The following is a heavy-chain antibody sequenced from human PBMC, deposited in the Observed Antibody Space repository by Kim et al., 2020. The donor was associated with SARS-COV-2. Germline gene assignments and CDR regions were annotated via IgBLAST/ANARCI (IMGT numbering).Heavy chain of an antibody. CDR1: GFTFSTYW. J-gene: IGHJ6*02. CDR2: IKQDGSEK. Sequence: GGSLRLSCAASGFTFSTYWMSWVRQAPGKGLEWVANIKQDGSEKYYVDSVKGRFTISRDNAKNSLYLQMNSLRAEDTAVYYCARDNIFYSYRQLRGYYYYYGMDVWGQGTTVTVSS. D-gene: IGHD5-18*01. V-gene: IGHV3-7*01. CDR3: ARDNIFYSYRQLRGYYYYYGMDV.